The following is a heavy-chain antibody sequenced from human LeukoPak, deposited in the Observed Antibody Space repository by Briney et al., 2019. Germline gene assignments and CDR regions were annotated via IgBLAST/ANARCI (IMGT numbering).Heavy chain of an antibody. D-gene: IGHD6-19*01. CDR2: INPNSGGT. V-gene: IGHV1-2*02. Sequence: ASVKVSCKASGYTFTAYYMHWVRQAPGQGLEWMGWINPNSGGTNYAQKFQGRVTMTRDTSISTAYMELSRLRSDDTAVYYCAREDSSGWEDFDYWGQGTLVTVSS. J-gene: IGHJ4*02. CDR3: AREDSSGWEDFDY. CDR1: GYTFTAYY.